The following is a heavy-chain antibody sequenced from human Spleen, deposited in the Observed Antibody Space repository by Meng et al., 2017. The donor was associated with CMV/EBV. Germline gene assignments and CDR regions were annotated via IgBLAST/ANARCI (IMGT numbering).Heavy chain of an antibody. V-gene: IGHV5-51*01. Sequence: KVSCKGSGYRFANYWIGWLRQMPGKGLEWMGIIYPGDSDTRYSPSFQGQVTISADKSINTAYLQWSSLKASDTAMYYCARLGSGYCSSTSCSYYFDYWGQGTLVTVSS. D-gene: IGHD2-2*01. CDR3: ARLGSGYCSSTSCSYYFDY. CDR2: IYPGDSDT. J-gene: IGHJ4*02. CDR1: GYRFANYW.